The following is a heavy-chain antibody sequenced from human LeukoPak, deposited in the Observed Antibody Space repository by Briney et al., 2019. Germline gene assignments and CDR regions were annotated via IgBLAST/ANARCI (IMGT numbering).Heavy chain of an antibody. J-gene: IGHJ4*02. Sequence: PGGSLRLSCAASGFTFDDYAMHWVRQAPGKGLEWVSLISGDGGSTYYADSVKGRFTISRDNSKNSLYLQMNSLRTEDTALYYCAKGSTNYYGSGSYQRNTYPDCWGQGTLVTVSS. V-gene: IGHV3-43*02. D-gene: IGHD3-10*01. CDR1: GFTFDDYA. CDR2: ISGDGGST. CDR3: AKGSTNYYGSGSYQRNTYPDC.